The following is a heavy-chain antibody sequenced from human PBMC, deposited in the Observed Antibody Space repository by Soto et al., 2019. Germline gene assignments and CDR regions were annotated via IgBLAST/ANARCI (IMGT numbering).Heavy chain of an antibody. Sequence: GGSLRLSCAASGFTFSSYAMSWVRQAPGKGLEWVSAISGSGGSTYYAGSVKGRFTLSRDNSKNTVYLQMNSLGAEDTAVYYCAKDSPVGVPLLRDLHDWGQGTLVTVSS. CDR1: GFTFSSYA. V-gene: IGHV3-23*01. CDR2: ISGSGGST. J-gene: IGHJ1*01. CDR3: AKDSPVGVPLLRDLHD. D-gene: IGHD2-15*01.